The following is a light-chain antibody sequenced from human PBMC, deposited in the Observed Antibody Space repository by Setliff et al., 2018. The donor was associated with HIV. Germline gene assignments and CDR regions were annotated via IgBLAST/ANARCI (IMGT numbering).Light chain of an antibody. J-gene: IGLJ1*01. CDR3: SSYAVTNTLP. CDR1: SSDVGGYSH. CDR2: EVS. Sequence: QSVLTRPASVSGSPGQSITISCTGTSSDVGGYSHVSWYKQHPGKAPKLIIYEVSNRPSGVSNRFSGSKSGNTASLTISGLQAEDEADYYCSSYAVTNTLPFGTGTKVTVL. V-gene: IGLV2-14*01.